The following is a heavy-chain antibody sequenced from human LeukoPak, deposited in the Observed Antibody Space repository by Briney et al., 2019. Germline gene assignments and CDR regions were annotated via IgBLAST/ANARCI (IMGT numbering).Heavy chain of an antibody. D-gene: IGHD3-9*01. CDR2: IYHSGST. J-gene: IGHJ5*02. CDR3: ARDRSYYDILTGYSWFDP. V-gene: IGHV4-38-2*02. CDR1: IYSITSVYY. Sequence: SETLSLTCTVSIYSITSVYYWGWIRQPPGKGLEWIGSIYHSGSTYYNPSLKSRVTISVDTSKNQFSLKLSSVTAADTAVYYCARDRSYYDILTGYSWFDPWGQGTLVTVSS.